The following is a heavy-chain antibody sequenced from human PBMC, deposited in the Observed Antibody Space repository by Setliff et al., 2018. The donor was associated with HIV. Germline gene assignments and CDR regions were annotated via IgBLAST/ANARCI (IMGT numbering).Heavy chain of an antibody. Sequence: PSETLSLTCAVSGYSISSGYYWGWIRQPPGKGLEWIGSIYHSGSTNYNPSLKSRVTISVDMSKNQFSLKLSSVTAADTAVYYCARGSKGGFFDYWGQGTLVTV. CDR2: IYHSGST. J-gene: IGHJ4*02. D-gene: IGHD3-16*01. CDR1: GYSISSGYY. V-gene: IGHV4-38-2*01. CDR3: ARGSKGGFFDY.